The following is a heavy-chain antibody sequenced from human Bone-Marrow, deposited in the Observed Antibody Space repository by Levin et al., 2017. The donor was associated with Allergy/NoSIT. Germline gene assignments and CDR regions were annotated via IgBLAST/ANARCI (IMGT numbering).Heavy chain of an antibody. CDR3: ARVRYSSGWYENWFDP. Sequence: SCAVSGYSISSGYYWGWIRQPPGKGLEWIGSIYHSGSTYYNPSLKSRVTISVDTSKNQFSLKLSSVTAADTAVYYCARVRYSSGWYENWFDPWGQGTLVTVSS. CDR2: IYHSGST. J-gene: IGHJ5*02. V-gene: IGHV4-38-2*01. CDR1: GYSISSGYY. D-gene: IGHD6-19*01.